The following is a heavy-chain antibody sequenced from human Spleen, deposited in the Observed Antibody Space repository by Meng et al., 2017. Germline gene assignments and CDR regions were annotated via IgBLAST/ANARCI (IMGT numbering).Heavy chain of an antibody. Sequence: VALVQSGAELKEAGASVRISCKASGYIFSEFGLQWVRQAPGQRLEWMGWINGANGKTEYAQRFHGRITISRDMSANLAFMHLRSLRSEDTAVYYCARDRAASNDYSDYWGPGTLVTVSS. V-gene: IGHV1-3*01. J-gene: IGHJ4*02. CDR2: INGANGKT. CDR1: GYIFSEFG. CDR3: ARDRAASNDYSDY. D-gene: IGHD6-13*01.